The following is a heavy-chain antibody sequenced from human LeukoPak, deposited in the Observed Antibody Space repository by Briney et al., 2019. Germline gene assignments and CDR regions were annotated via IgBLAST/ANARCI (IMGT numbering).Heavy chain of an antibody. D-gene: IGHD6-19*01. Sequence: RPGGSLRLSCAASGFTFDDYGMSWVCHAPGKGLEWVSGINWNGGSTGYADSVKGRFTISRDNAKNSLYLQMNSLRAEDTAVYYCARGGRYSSGWYGAAQFDYWGQGTLVTVSS. CDR2: INWNGGST. J-gene: IGHJ4*02. CDR3: ARGGRYSSGWYGAAQFDY. V-gene: IGHV3-20*04. CDR1: GFTFDDYG.